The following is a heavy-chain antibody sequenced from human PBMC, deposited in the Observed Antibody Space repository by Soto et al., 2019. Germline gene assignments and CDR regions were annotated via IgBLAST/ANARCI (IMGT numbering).Heavy chain of an antibody. D-gene: IGHD2-2*01. J-gene: IGHJ4*02. CDR1: GFTFSSYA. CDR3: AKEMLASISRPLDY. Sequence: GGSLRLSCAASGFTFSSYAMSWVRQAPGKGLEWVSAISGSGGSTYYADSVKGRFTISRDDSKNTLYLQINSLRAEDTATYYCAKEMLASISRPLDYWGQGTLVTVSS. CDR2: ISGSGGST. V-gene: IGHV3-23*01.